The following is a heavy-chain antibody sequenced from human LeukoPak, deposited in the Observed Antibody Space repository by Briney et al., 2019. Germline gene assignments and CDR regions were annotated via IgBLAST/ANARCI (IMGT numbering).Heavy chain of an antibody. Sequence: GGSLRLSCAASGFTFSSYWMHWVRQAPGKGLVWVSRINSDGSSTSYADPVKGRFTISRDNAKNTLYLQMNSLRVEDTAVYYCARDSPYGSGVDYWGQGTLVTVSS. CDR1: GFTFSSYW. CDR2: INSDGSST. D-gene: IGHD6-19*01. CDR3: ARDSPYGSGVDY. V-gene: IGHV3-74*01. J-gene: IGHJ4*02.